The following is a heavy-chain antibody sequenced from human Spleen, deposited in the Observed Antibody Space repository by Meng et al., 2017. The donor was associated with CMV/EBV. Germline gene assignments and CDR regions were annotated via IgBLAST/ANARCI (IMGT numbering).Heavy chain of an antibody. Sequence: LRFSCAASGFTFSCYSMNWVRQAPGKGLEWVSSISSSSTYIYNANSVEGRFTISRDNAKNSLYLQMNSLRAEDTTVYYCARGKVGLDSWGQGALVTVSS. CDR3: ARGKVGLDS. V-gene: IGHV3-21*01. CDR1: GFTFSCYS. CDR2: ISSSSTYI. D-gene: IGHD1-26*01. J-gene: IGHJ4*02.